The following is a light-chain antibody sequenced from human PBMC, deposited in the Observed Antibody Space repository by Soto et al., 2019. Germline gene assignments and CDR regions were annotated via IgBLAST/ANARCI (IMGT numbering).Light chain of an antibody. V-gene: IGLV2-11*01. CDR2: DVS. Sequence: QSALTQPRSVSGSPGLSVTISCAGTSSDVGGYDYVSWYQHHPGTAPKLMIYDVSMRPSGVPDRFSGSKSGNTASLTISGLQAEDEADYYCCSYAGSYTFYVFGTGTKLTVL. J-gene: IGLJ1*01. CDR3: CSYAGSYTFYV. CDR1: SSDVGGYDY.